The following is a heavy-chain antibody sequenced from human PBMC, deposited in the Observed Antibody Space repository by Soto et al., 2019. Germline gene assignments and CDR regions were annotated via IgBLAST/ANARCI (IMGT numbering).Heavy chain of an antibody. V-gene: IGHV3-11*01. CDR3: AGMTIVPLYFDH. J-gene: IGHJ4*02. CDR2: ISTGAINI. CDR1: GLTFNEYY. D-gene: IGHD3-16*02. Sequence: GGSLRLSCAVSGLTFNEYYMSWIRQAPGKGLEWIAYISTGAINIYYADSVKGRFTISRDNAKNSMYLEMNNLRGEDTAVDYCAGMTIVPLYFDHWGQGTVVTVSS.